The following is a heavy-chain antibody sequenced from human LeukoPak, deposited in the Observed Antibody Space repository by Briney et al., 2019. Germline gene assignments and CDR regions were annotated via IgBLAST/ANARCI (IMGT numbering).Heavy chain of an antibody. J-gene: IGHJ4*02. Sequence: GGSLRLFWAASGFTLSNYRMQWVRQARGKGLEWVAFISYDGSNKYYADSVKGRFTISRDNSKNTLNLQMNSLRAEDTAVYYCARGGVVGAINYFDYWGQGTLVTVSS. CDR3: ARGGVVGAINYFDY. V-gene: IGHV3-30-3*01. CDR2: ISYDGSNK. CDR1: GFTLSNYR. D-gene: IGHD1-26*01.